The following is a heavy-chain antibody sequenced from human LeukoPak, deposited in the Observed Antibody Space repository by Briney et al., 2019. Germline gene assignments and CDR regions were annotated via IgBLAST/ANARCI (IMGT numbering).Heavy chain of an antibody. CDR1: GFTFSTFG. CDR3: ARAPSSGYQYYFDY. Sequence: GRSLRLSCAASGFTFSTFGMHWVRQAPGKGLEWVAVIAYDGSNIYYADSVKGRFTISRDNSKNTLYLQMNSLRAEDTAVYYCARAPSSGYQYYFDYWGQGTLVTVSS. J-gene: IGHJ4*02. CDR2: IAYDGSNI. V-gene: IGHV3-30*03. D-gene: IGHD3-22*01.